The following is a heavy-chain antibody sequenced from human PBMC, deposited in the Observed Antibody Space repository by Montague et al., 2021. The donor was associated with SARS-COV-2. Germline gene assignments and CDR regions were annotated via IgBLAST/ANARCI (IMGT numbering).Heavy chain of an antibody. D-gene: IGHD2-15*01. V-gene: IGHV4-59*08. Sequence: SETLSLTCTVSGGSISSYYWSWFRQPPGKGLEWIGYIYYSGSTNYNPSLKSRVTIPVDTSKNQFSLKLSSVTAADTAVYYCARLEAGDCSGGSCYSSWFDPWGQGTLVTVSS. CDR1: GGSISSYY. J-gene: IGHJ5*02. CDR2: IYYSGST. CDR3: ARLEAGDCSGGSCYSSWFDP.